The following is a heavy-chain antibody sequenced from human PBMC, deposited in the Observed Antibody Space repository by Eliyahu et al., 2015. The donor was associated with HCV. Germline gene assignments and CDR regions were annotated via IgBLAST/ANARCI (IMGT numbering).Heavy chain of an antibody. D-gene: IGHD3-10*01. CDR2: IKSKTDGGTT. J-gene: IGHJ6*03. CDR3: TTGAPGGFDYYLDV. Sequence: EVQLVESGGGLVKPGGSLRLSCAASGFTFRKAWMSWVRQXPGKGMEWIGRIKSKTDGGTTDYAAPVKGRXTISRDDSKSTLYLQMNSLKTEDTAVYYCTTGAPGGFDYYLDVWGQETTVTVSS. CDR1: GFTFRKAW. V-gene: IGHV3-15*01.